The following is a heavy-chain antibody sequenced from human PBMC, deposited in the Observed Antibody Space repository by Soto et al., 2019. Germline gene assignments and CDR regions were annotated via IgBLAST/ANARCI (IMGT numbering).Heavy chain of an antibody. CDR2: ISNDVRNI. J-gene: IGHJ4*02. V-gene: IGHV3-30*18. Sequence: VQLVESGGGVVQPGRSLRLSCAASGLTFSTYGFHWVRQAPGKGLEWVAVISNDVRNIHYAESVKGRFTISRDNSENPLYLQINSLRPHDPAVYYCVKDTLGGMTPVFMPGPDWGQGTLV. D-gene: IGHD3-16*01. CDR1: GLTFSTYG. CDR3: VKDTLGGMTPVFMPGPD.